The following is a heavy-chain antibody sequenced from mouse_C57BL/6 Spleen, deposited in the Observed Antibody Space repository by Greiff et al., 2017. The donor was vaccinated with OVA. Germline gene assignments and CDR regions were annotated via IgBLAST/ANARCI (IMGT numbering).Heavy chain of an antibody. CDR3: ARRSYRSYYFDY. CDR1: GYTFTTYP. V-gene: IGHV1-47*01. Sequence: VKLVESGAELVKPGASVKMSCKASGYTFTTYPIEWMKQNHGKSLEWIGNFHPYNDDTKYNEKFKGKATLTVEKSSSTVYLELSRLTSDDSAVYYCARRSYRSYYFDYWGQGTTLTVSS. D-gene: IGHD1-1*01. J-gene: IGHJ2*01. CDR2: FHPYNDDT.